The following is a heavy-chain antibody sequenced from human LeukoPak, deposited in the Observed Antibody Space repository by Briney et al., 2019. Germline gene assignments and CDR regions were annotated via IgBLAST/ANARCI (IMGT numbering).Heavy chain of an antibody. J-gene: IGHJ4*02. CDR3: TTREYCSGGSCYYPFDY. CDR2: IKSKTDGGTT. Sequence: GGSLRLSCAASGFTFSNAWMSWVRQAPGKGLEWVGRIKSKTDGGTTDYAAPVKGRFTISRDDSKNTLYLQMNRLKTEDTAAYYCTTREYCSGGSCYYPFDYWGQGTLVTVSS. D-gene: IGHD2-15*01. CDR1: GFTFSNAW. V-gene: IGHV3-15*01.